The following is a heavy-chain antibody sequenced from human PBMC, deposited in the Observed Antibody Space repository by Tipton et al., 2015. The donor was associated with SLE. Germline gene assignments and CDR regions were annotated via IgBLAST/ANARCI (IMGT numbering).Heavy chain of an antibody. D-gene: IGHD3-10*01. V-gene: IGHV4-4*09. CDR2: IYTSGST. Sequence: TLSLTCTVSGGSISSHYWSWIRQPPGKGLEWIGYIYTSGSTNYNPSLKSRVTISVDTSKNQFSLKLSSVTAADTAVYYCARLFYGSGSNYFDYWGQGTLVTVSS. CDR3: ARLFYGSGSNYFDY. CDR1: GGSISSHY. J-gene: IGHJ4*02.